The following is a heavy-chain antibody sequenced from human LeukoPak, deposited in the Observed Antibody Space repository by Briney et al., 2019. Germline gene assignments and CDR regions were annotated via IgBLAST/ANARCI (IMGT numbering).Heavy chain of an antibody. J-gene: IGHJ4*02. Sequence: SETLSLTCTVSGGSISSYYWSWIRQPPGKGLEWIGYIYYSGSTNYNPSLKSRVTISVDTSKNQFSLKLSSVTAADTAVYYCARESRRSYCNEYWGQGALVTVSS. CDR1: GGSISSYY. CDR3: ARESRRSYCNEY. CDR2: IYYSGST. D-gene: IGHD3-10*01. V-gene: IGHV4-59*01.